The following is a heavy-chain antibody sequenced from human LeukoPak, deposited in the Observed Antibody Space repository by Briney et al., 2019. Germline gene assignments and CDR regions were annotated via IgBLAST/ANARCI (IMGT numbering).Heavy chain of an antibody. J-gene: IGHJ4*02. CDR1: GFTFSGYA. CDR3: SGGNTAVAAIDY. CDR2: ISGSGGST. V-gene: IGHV3-23*01. Sequence: PGGSLGLSCAASGFTFSGYAMSWVRQAPGKGLEWVSAISGSGGSTYYADSVKGRFTISRDNSKNTLYLQMNSLRAEDTAVYYCSGGNTAVAAIDYWGQGTLVTVSS. D-gene: IGHD6-19*01.